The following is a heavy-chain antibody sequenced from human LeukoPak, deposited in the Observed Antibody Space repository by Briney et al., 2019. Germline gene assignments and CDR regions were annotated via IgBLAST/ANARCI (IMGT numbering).Heavy chain of an antibody. CDR3: ARPSGGY. Sequence: GGSLRLSCAASGFTFNDYDMSWVRQAPGKGLEWVSGISGDGGAKFYADSVKGRFTISRDNSKNTLYPQMNSLRAEDTAVYYCARPSGGYWGQGTLVTVSS. D-gene: IGHD3-10*01. CDR1: GFTFNDYD. J-gene: IGHJ4*02. CDR2: ISGDGGAK. V-gene: IGHV3-23*01.